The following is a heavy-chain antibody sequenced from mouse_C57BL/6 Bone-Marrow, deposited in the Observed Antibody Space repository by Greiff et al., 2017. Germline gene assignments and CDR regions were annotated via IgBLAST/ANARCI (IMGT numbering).Heavy chain of an antibody. CDR3: ANYYGSSSYWYFDV. V-gene: IGHV1-85*01. D-gene: IGHD1-1*01. CDR2: IYPRDGST. Sequence: QVQLQQSGPELVKPGASVKLSCKASGYTFTSYDLNWVKQRPGQGLEWIGWIYPRDGSTKYNEKFKGKATLTVDTSSSTSYMELHSLTSEDSAVYFCANYYGSSSYWYFDVWGTGTTVTVSS. J-gene: IGHJ1*03. CDR1: GYTFTSYD.